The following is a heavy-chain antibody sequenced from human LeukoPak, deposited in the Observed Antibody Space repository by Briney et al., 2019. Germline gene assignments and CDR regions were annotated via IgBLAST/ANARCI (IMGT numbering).Heavy chain of an antibody. CDR3: ARASMGFRAFDI. V-gene: IGHV3-53*01. CDR1: GFTVSSNY. D-gene: IGHD3-16*01. Sequence: TGGSLRLSCAASGFTVSSNYMSWVRQAPGKGLEWVSVIYSGGSTYYADSVKGRFTISRDNSKNTLYLQMNSLRAEDTAVYYCARASMGFRAFDIWGQGTMVTVSS. J-gene: IGHJ3*02. CDR2: IYSGGST.